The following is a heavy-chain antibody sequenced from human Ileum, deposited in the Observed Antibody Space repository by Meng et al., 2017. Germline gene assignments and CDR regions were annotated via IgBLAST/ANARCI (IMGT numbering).Heavy chain of an antibody. CDR1: GFTFSDYY. D-gene: IGHD1-1*01. J-gene: IGHJ3*02. CDR3: ARPNWNDVRGAFDI. Sequence: GESLKISCAASGFTFSDYYMHWVRQAPGKGLEWVAVISKDGRNEYYADSLKGRFTISRDNSKNTLFLQMNNLRVEDTGVYYCARPNWNDVRGAFDIWGQGTMVTVS. CDR2: ISKDGRNE. V-gene: IGHV3-30*07.